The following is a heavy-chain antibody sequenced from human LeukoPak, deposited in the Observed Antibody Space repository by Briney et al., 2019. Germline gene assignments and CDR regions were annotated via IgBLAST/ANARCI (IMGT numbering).Heavy chain of an antibody. J-gene: IGHJ6*03. CDR1: GFTFSSYE. CDR2: ISSSSSYI. Sequence: GGSLRLSCAASGFTFSSYEMNWVRQAPGKGLEWVSSISSSSSYIHYADSVKGRFTISRDNAKNSLYLQMNSLRAEDTAVYYCAREDRYFDLYYYYYMDVWGKGTTVTISS. CDR3: AREDRYFDLYYYYYMDV. D-gene: IGHD3-9*01. V-gene: IGHV3-21*06.